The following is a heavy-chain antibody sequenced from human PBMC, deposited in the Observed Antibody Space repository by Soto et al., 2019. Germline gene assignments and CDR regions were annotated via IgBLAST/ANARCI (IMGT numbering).Heavy chain of an antibody. D-gene: IGHD6-19*01. Sequence: GYTFTSYGISWVLQAPGQGLEWMGWISAYNGNTNYAQKLQGRATMTTDTSTSTAYMELRSLRSDDTAVYYCAVIARAGTRAFDTWGKGTRVT. CDR3: AVIARAGTRAFDT. V-gene: IGHV1-18*01. CDR2: ISAYNGNT. J-gene: IGHJ3*02. CDR1: GYTFTSYG.